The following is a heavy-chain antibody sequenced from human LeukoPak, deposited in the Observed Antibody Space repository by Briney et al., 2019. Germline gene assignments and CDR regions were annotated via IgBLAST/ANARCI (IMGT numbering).Heavy chain of an antibody. CDR2: ISSSSSYI. Sequence: PGGSLRLSCAASGFTFSSYSMNWVRQAPGKGLEWVSSISSSSSYIYYADSVKGRFTISRDNSKNTLYLQMNSLRAEDTAVYYCARAPEGMATTDFDYWGQGTLVTVSS. J-gene: IGHJ4*02. V-gene: IGHV3-21*01. D-gene: IGHD5-24*01. CDR3: ARAPEGMATTDFDY. CDR1: GFTFSSYS.